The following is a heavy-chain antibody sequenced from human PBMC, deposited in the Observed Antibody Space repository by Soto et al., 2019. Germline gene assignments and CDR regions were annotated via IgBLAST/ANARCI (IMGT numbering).Heavy chain of an antibody. J-gene: IGHJ6*02. CDR3: ARSSSGWYAPSAVYYYGMDV. CDR2: INSDGSST. CDR1: GFTFISYW. Sequence: GGSLRLSCGASGFTFISYWMHWVRQAPGKGLVWVSRINSDGSSTSYADSVKGRFTISRDNAKNTLYLQMNSLRAEDTAVYYCARSSSGWYAPSAVYYYGMDVWGQGTTVTVSS. D-gene: IGHD6-19*01. V-gene: IGHV3-74*01.